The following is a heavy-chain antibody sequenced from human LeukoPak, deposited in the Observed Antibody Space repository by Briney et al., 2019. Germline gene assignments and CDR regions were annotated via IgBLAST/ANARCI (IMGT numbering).Heavy chain of an antibody. CDR2: IRYDGSNK. V-gene: IGHV3-30*02. CDR1: GFTFSSYG. D-gene: IGHD3-10*01. J-gene: IGHJ4*02. CDR3: AKDTDKGNYYFDY. Sequence: PGGSLRLSCAASGFTFSSYGMHWVRQAPGKGLEWVAFIRYDGSNKDYADSVKGRFTLSRDNSKNTLYLQMNSLRAEDTAVYYCAKDTDKGNYYFDYWGQGTLVTVSS.